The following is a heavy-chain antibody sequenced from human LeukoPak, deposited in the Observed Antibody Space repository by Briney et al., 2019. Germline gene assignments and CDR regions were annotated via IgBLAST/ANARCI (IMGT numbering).Heavy chain of an antibody. CDR1: GFTFDDYD. D-gene: IGHD6-19*01. Sequence: QPGRSLRLSCKASGFTFDDYDMHWVRQAPGKGPEWVSGITWNSGTIVYADSVKGRFIISRDNAKNSLYLQMKSLRPEDTALYYCAKEHGVAAHFEDWGQGTLVIVSS. CDR2: ITWNSGTI. CDR3: AKEHGVAAHFED. V-gene: IGHV3-9*01. J-gene: IGHJ4*02.